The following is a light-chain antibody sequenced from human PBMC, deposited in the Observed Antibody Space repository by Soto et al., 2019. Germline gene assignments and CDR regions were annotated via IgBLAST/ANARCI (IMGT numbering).Light chain of an antibody. CDR1: QSVSKY. Sequence: EIVLTQSPATLSLSPGERVTLSCRTSQSVSKYFAWYQQKPGRAPRLLIYDASSSATGIPGRFIGSGSGTDFTLTISSLEPEDFAIYYCQQRSNWPITFGQGTRLEIK. V-gene: IGKV3-11*01. CDR3: QQRSNWPIT. J-gene: IGKJ5*01. CDR2: DAS.